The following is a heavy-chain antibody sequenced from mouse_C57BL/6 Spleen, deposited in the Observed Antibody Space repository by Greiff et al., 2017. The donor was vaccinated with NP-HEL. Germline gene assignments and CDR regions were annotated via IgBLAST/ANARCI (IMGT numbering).Heavy chain of an antibody. Sequence: VQLQQSGAELVRPGTSVKLSCKASGYTFTSYWMHWVKQRPGQGLEWIGVIDPSDSYTNYNQKFKGKATLTVDTSSSTAYMQLSSLTSEDSAVYYCARSDYGSLLAYWGQGTLVTVSA. CDR1: GYTFTSYW. CDR2: IDPSDSYT. V-gene: IGHV1-59*01. CDR3: ARSDYGSLLAY. J-gene: IGHJ3*01. D-gene: IGHD1-1*01.